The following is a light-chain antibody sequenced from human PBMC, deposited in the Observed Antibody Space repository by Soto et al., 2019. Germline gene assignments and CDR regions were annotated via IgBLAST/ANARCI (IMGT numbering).Light chain of an antibody. CDR2: EVS. V-gene: IGLV2-14*01. J-gene: IGLJ1*01. Sequence: QSALTQPASVSGSPGQSITISCTGTSSDVGAYKTVSWYQQHPGKAPKFMIYEVSNRPSGVPNRFSGSRSGNTASLTISGLQAEDEADYFCSSNTINGTVFGTGTKVTVL. CDR3: SSNTINGTV. CDR1: SSDVGAYKT.